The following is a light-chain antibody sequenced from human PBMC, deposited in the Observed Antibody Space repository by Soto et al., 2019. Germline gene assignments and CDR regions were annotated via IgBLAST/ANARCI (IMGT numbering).Light chain of an antibody. CDR1: QSITKS. CDR3: QQSYLTPRT. V-gene: IGKV1-39*01. Sequence: DIQMTQSPSSLSASVGDRVTITCRASQSITKSLNWYQQKPGKAPKLLIFATSSLQSGVPSRFGGSGSGTDFSLTISSLQPEDFATYYCQQSYLTPRTFGQGTKVEIK. CDR2: ATS. J-gene: IGKJ1*01.